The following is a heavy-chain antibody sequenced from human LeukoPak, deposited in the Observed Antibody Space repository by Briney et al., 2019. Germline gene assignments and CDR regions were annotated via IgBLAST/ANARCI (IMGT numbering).Heavy chain of an antibody. CDR2: INGDGINT. CDR3: ARTDYYDR. J-gene: IGHJ4*02. D-gene: IGHD3-22*01. Sequence: GGSLRLSCAASGFPFRSNWMHWFRQAPGRGLVWVSGINGDGINTNYADSVKGRFTISRDNAKNTLYLQMNSLRGEDTAVYYCARTDYYDRWGQGTLVTVSS. V-gene: IGHV3-74*01. CDR1: GFPFRSNW.